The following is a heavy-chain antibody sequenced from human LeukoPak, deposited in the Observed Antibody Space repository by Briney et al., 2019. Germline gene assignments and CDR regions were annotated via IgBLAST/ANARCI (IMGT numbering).Heavy chain of an antibody. Sequence: QSLKISCRGSGYSITNYWIRWVRQMPGKGLEWMGIIYLGDSDARHSPSFQGLVTMSVDKSTSTAYLQWSSLKASDTAMYYCATTGPYDFWSGYSETNWFDPWGQGTLVTVSS. V-gene: IGHV5-51*01. CDR1: GYSITNYW. D-gene: IGHD3-3*01. CDR3: ATTGPYDFWSGYSETNWFDP. CDR2: IYLGDSDA. J-gene: IGHJ5*02.